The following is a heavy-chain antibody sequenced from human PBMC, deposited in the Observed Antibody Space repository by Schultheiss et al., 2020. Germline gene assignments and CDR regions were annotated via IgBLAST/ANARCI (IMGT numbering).Heavy chain of an antibody. J-gene: IGHJ4*02. CDR2: ISGSGGST. CDR3: ARSLVVPFDY. D-gene: IGHD2-15*01. Sequence: GESLKISCAASGFTFSSYGMHWVRQAPGKGLEWVSAISGSGGSTYYADSVKGRFTISRDNSKNTLYLQMNSLRAEDTAVYYCARSLVVPFDYWGQGTLVTVSS. V-gene: IGHV3-23*01. CDR1: GFTFSSYG.